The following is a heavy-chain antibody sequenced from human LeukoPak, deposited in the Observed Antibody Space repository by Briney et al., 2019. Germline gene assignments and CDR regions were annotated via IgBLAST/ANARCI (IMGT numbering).Heavy chain of an antibody. J-gene: IGHJ4*02. CDR2: IIPILGIA. CDR3: ARVRDGYNAPFDY. D-gene: IGHD5-12*01. V-gene: IGHV1-69*04. CDR1: GGTFSSYA. Sequence: GASVKVSCKASGGTFSSYAISWVRQAPGQGLEWMGRIIPILGIANYAQKFQGRVTITADKSTSTAYMELSSLRSEDTAVYYCARVRDGYNAPFDYWGQGTLVTASS.